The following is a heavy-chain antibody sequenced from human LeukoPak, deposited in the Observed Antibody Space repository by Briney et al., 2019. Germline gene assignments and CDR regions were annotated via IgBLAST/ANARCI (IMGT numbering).Heavy chain of an antibody. Sequence: ASVKVSCKASGYTFTGYYMHWVRQAPGQGLEWMGWINPNSGGTNYAQKFQGRVTMTRDTSISTAYMELSRLRSEDTAVYYCAADRAQQGGATAYWGQGTLVTVYS. CDR2: INPNSGGT. J-gene: IGHJ4*02. CDR1: GYTFTGYY. D-gene: IGHD1-26*01. V-gene: IGHV1-2*02. CDR3: AADRAQQGGATAY.